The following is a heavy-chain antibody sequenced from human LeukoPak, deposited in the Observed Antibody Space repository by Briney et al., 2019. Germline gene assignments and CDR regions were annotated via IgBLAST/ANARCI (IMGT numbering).Heavy chain of an antibody. CDR3: ARDRRIPYDFWSGYQGGPTFP. CDR2: FGKVGGNK. D-gene: IGHD3-3*01. V-gene: IGHV3-33*01. CDR1: GFTSSSYG. Sequence: GGSLRLSCAASGFTSSSYGMHWVRQAQGKGLGWLQVFGKVGGNKYYADSVKGRFTISRDNSKNTLYLQMNSLRAEDTAVYYCARDRRIPYDFWSGYQGGPTFPRGQGTLVTVSS. J-gene: IGHJ5*02.